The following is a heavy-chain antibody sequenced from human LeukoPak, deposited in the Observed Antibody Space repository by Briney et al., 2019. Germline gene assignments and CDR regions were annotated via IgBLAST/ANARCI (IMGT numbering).Heavy chain of an antibody. CDR3: ASIKIDSGHYVKD. J-gene: IGHJ4*02. Sequence: SETLSLTCTVSGGSISSSSYYWGWIRQPPGKGLEWIGYIYYSGSTNYNPSLKSRVTISVDTSKNQFSLKLSSVTAADTAVYYCASIKIDSGHYVKDWGQGTLVTVSS. CDR2: IYYSGST. D-gene: IGHD5-12*01. V-gene: IGHV4-61*05. CDR1: GGSISSSSYY.